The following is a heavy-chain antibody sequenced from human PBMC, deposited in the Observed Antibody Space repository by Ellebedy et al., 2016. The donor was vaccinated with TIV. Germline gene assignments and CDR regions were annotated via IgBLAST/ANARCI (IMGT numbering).Heavy chain of an antibody. CDR1: GGSVTSYY. J-gene: IGHJ4*02. Sequence: MPSETLSLTCTVSGGSVTSYYWSWLRQPPGKGLEWIGYIYYTGNTNYNPSLKSRVTTSVDTSKNQLSLNLSSVTAADTAVYYCAKITGGGASFDYWGQGTLVTVSS. CDR2: IYYTGNT. V-gene: IGHV4-59*02. CDR3: AKITGGGASFDY. D-gene: IGHD7-27*01.